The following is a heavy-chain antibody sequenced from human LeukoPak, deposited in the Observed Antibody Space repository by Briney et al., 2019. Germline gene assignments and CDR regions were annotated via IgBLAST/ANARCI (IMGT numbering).Heavy chain of an antibody. V-gene: IGHV3-30-3*01. CDR2: ISYDGSNK. CDR1: GFTFSSYA. D-gene: IGHD1-26*01. Sequence: PGGSLRLSCAASGFTFSSYAMHWVRQAPGKGLEWVAVISYDGSNKYYADSVKGRFTISRDNSKNTLYLQMNSLRAEDTAVYYCARGSIVGATPAFDNWGQGTLVTVSS. J-gene: IGHJ4*02. CDR3: ARGSIVGATPAFDN.